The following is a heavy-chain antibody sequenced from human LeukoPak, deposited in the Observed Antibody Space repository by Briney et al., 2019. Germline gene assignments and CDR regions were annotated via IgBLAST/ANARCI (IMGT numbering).Heavy chain of an antibody. Sequence: SETLSFTCTVSGGSISSNYWSWIRQPPGKGLEWIGYIYYSGSTNYNPSLKSRVTISVDTSKNQFSLKLSSVTAADTAVYYCARLSDWSGGSCSEDDYWGQGTLFTVSS. CDR1: GGSISSNY. CDR2: IYYSGST. V-gene: IGHV4-59*01. D-gene: IGHD2-15*01. CDR3: ARLSDWSGGSCSEDDY. J-gene: IGHJ4*02.